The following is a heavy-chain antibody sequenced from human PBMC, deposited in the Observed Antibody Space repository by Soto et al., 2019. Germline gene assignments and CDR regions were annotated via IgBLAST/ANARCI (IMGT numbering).Heavy chain of an antibody. V-gene: IGHV3-21*01. J-gene: IGHJ6*02. D-gene: IGHD2-21*02. CDR3: AREETAWPLAYGLDV. Sequence: VGSLRLSCAASGFTFSSYSMHWVRQAPGKGLEWVSSIGTRSDIYYADSVKGRLTISRDNAKNSLSLQMNSMTAEDTAVYYCAREETAWPLAYGLDVWGQGTTVTVSS. CDR2: IGTRSDI. CDR1: GFTFSSYS.